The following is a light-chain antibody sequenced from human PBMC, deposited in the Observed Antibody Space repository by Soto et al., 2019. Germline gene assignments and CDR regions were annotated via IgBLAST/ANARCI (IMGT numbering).Light chain of an antibody. CDR1: SSDVGGYNY. Sequence: QSALTQPASVSGSPGQSITISCTGTSSDVGGYNYVSWYQQHPGKAPKLMIYDVSNRPSGVSNRFSGSKSGNTASLTISGLQDEDESDYYCSSYTSSSLVVFGTGTKLTVL. CDR3: SSYTSSSLVV. V-gene: IGLV2-14*01. CDR2: DVS. J-gene: IGLJ1*01.